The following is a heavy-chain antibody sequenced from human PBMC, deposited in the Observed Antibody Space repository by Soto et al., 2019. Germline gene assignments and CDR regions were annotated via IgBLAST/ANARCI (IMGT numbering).Heavy chain of an antibody. J-gene: IGHJ4*02. CDR2: INHSGST. CDR3: ARGAAVAEGGLGY. D-gene: IGHD6-19*01. CDR1: GDSISSSSYY. Sequence: SETLSLTCTVSGDSISSSSYYWGWIRQPPGKGLEWIGEINHSGSTNYNPSLKSRVTISVDTSKNQFSLKLSSVTAADTAVYYCARGAAVAEGGLGYWGQGTLVTVSS. V-gene: IGHV4-39*07.